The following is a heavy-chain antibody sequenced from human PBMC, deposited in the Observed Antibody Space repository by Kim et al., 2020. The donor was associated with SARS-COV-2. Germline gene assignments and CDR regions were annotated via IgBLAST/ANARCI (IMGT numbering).Heavy chain of an antibody. J-gene: IGHJ6*02. V-gene: IGHV3-33*08. CDR2: ICSYGGNT. Sequence: GGSLRLSCAASGFTFSSYWMHWVRQAPGKGLEWVAGICSYGGNTNYADSVKGRFTISRDNSKNTLYLQMNSLRAEDTAVYYCASAQLIVFTSFDMDAWGQGTPVTVSS. CDR3: ASAQLIVFTSFDMDA. D-gene: IGHD2-8*01. CDR1: GFTFSSYW.